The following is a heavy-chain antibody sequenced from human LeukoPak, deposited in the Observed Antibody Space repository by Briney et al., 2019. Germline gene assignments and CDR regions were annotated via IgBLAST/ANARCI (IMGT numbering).Heavy chain of an antibody. CDR3: ARDSRGSNYYYYYMDV. D-gene: IGHD3-10*01. CDR1: GGSISSGSYY. J-gene: IGHJ6*03. Sequence: PSQTLSLTCAVSGGSISSGSYYWSWIRQPAGKGLEWIGRIYTSGSTNYNPSLKSRVTISVDTSKNQFSLKLSSVTAADTAVYYCARDSRGSNYYYYYMDVWGKGTTVTVSS. CDR2: IYTSGST. V-gene: IGHV4-61*02.